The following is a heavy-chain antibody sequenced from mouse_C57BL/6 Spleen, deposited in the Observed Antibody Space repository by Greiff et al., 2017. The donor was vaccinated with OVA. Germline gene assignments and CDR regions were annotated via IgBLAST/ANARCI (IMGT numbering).Heavy chain of an antibody. V-gene: IGHV1-69*01. CDR3: ARSITTVVATHWYFDV. CDR1: GYTFTSYW. CDR2: IDPSDSYT. J-gene: IGHJ1*03. Sequence: QVQLQQPGAELVMPGASVKLSCKASGYTFTSYWMHWVKQRPGQGLEWIGEIDPSDSYTNYNQKFKGKSTLTVDKSSSTAYMQLSSLTSEDSAVYYCARSITTVVATHWYFDVWGTGTTDTVSS. D-gene: IGHD1-1*01.